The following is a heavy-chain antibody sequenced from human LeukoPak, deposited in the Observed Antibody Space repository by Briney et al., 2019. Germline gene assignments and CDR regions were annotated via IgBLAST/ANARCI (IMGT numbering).Heavy chain of an antibody. V-gene: IGHV4-59*11. CDR3: ARDRGYSYGFDF. Sequence: SETLSLTCTVSGGSISGHYWSWIRQPPGKGLEWIGYIHYTGRTDYSPSLKSRVSLSVDLSKNQVSLKLTSVTAADTAVYYCARDRGYSYGFDFWGQGTLVTVSS. J-gene: IGHJ4*02. CDR1: GGSISGHY. D-gene: IGHD5-18*01. CDR2: IHYTGRT.